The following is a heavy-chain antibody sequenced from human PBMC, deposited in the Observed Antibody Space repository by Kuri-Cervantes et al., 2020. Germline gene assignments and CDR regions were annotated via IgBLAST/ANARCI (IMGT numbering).Heavy chain of an antibody. V-gene: IGHV4-38-2*01. Sequence: SETLSLTCAVSGYSISSGYYWGWIRQPPGKGLEWIGSIYHSGSTYYNPSLKSRVTISVDTSKNQFSLKLSSVTAADTAVYYCARLAVAEGLLDIWGQGTMVTVSS. D-gene: IGHD6-19*01. CDR3: ARLAVAEGLLDI. CDR1: GYSISSGYY. CDR2: IYHSGST. J-gene: IGHJ3*02.